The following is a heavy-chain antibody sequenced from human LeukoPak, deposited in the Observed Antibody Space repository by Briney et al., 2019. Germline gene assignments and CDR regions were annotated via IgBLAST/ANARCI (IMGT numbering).Heavy chain of an antibody. CDR2: ISYDGSNK. J-gene: IGHJ4*02. D-gene: IGHD1-1*01. CDR3: AKDLSLKGNSLIFDY. Sequence: PGGSLRLSCAASEFTFSSYGMHWVRQAPGKGLEWVAVISYDGSNKYYADSVKGRFTISRDNSKNTLLLQMDSLRPEDTAVYYCAKDLSLKGNSLIFDYWGQGTLVTVSS. CDR1: EFTFSSYG. V-gene: IGHV3-30*18.